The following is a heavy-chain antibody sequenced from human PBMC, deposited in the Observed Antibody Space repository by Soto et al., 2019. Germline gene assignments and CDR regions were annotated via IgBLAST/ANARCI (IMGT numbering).Heavy chain of an antibody. J-gene: IGHJ4*02. D-gene: IGHD5-18*01. V-gene: IGHV3-30-3*01. Sequence: GGSLRLSCAASGFTFSSYAMHWVRQAPGKGLEWVAVISYDGSNKYYADSVKGRFTISRDNSKNTLYLQMNRLRAEDTAVYYCASPQRGYSYGQFDYWGQGTLVTVS. CDR3: ASPQRGYSYGQFDY. CDR1: GFTFSSYA. CDR2: ISYDGSNK.